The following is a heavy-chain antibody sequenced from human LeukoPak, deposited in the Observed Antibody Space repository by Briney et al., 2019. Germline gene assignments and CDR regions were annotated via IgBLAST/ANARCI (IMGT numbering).Heavy chain of an antibody. CDR2: IHTTGST. Sequence: TGGSLRLSCAASGFSVSGNYMSWVRQAPGKGLEWVSFIHTTGSTFYADSVKGRFTISRDNSKNTLYLQMNSLSAEDTAMYYCARGYCSGGSCSKFDYWGQGTLVTVSS. V-gene: IGHV3-53*01. CDR3: ARGYCSGGSCSKFDY. J-gene: IGHJ4*02. CDR1: GFSVSGNY. D-gene: IGHD2-15*01.